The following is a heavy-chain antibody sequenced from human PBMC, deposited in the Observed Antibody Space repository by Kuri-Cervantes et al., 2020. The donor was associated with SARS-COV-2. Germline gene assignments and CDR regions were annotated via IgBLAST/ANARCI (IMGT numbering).Heavy chain of an antibody. CDR1: GFTFSSYG. J-gene: IGHJ6*02. D-gene: IGHD6-13*01. V-gene: IGHV3-30*03. Sequence: GGSLRLSCAASGFTFSSYGMHWVRQAPGKGLEWVAVISYDGSNKYYADSVKGRFTISRDNSKNTLYLQMSSLRAEDTAVYYCARDRIVAAGTNGMDVWGQGTTVTVSS. CDR3: ARDRIVAAGTNGMDV. CDR2: ISYDGSNK.